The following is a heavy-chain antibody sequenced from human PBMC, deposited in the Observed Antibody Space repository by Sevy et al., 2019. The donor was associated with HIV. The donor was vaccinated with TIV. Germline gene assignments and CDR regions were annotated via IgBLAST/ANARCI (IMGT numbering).Heavy chain of an antibody. J-gene: IGHJ6*02. Sequence: GGSLRLSCAASAFTFSRNWMHWVRQAPGKGLVWVSRINSDGTSTTYADSVKGRITISRDNAKNTLYLQMNSLRAEDTAVYYCARVAPNYGDYISYGMDVWGQGTTVTVSS. D-gene: IGHD4-17*01. CDR2: INSDGTST. CDR3: ARVAPNYGDYISYGMDV. V-gene: IGHV3-74*03. CDR1: AFTFSRNW.